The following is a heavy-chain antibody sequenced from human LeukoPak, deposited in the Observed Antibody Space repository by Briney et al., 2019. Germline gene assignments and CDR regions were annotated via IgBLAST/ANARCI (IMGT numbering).Heavy chain of an antibody. Sequence: SVKVSCKASGGTFSSYAISWVRQAPGQGLEWMGGSIPIFGTANYAQKFQCRVTITTDEYTSTAYMELSSLTYEDTAVYYCARASLFGEGYYYYDMDVWGKASTV. D-gene: IGHD3-10*02. CDR2: SIPIFGTA. CDR1: GGTFSSYA. V-gene: IGHV1-69*05. J-gene: IGHJ6*03. CDR3: ARASLFGEGYYYYDMDV.